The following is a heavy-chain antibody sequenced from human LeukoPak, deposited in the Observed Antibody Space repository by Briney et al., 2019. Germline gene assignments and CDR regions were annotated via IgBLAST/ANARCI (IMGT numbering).Heavy chain of an antibody. CDR1: GGSISSGGYY. CDR2: IYYSGSI. V-gene: IGHV4-61*08. CDR3: ARGVLRYFDWLETYNWFDP. Sequence: SETLSLTCTVSGGSISSGGYYWSWIRQPPGKGLEWIGYIYYSGSINYNPSLKSRVTISVDTSKNQFSLKLSSVTAADTAVYYCARGVLRYFDWLETYNWFDPWGQGTLVTVSS. J-gene: IGHJ5*02. D-gene: IGHD3-9*01.